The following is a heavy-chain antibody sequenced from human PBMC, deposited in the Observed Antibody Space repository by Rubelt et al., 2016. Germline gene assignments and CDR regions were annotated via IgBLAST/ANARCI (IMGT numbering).Heavy chain of an antibody. J-gene: IGHJ4*02. CDR2: ISNRGDET. Sequence: PGGSLRLSCGVSGIIFSNYAMNWVRQAPGKGLEWVAGISNRGDETYYADSVKGRFTISRDSAKSTLYLQMNSLGAEDTAVYYCARDSHTVDWGQGTLVTVSS. D-gene: IGHD6-19*01. CDR1: GIIFSNYA. CDR3: ARDSHTVD. V-gene: IGHV3-21*01.